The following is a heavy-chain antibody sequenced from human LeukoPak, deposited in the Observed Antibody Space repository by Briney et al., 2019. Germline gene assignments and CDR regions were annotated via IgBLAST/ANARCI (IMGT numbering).Heavy chain of an antibody. CDR1: GYTFSSYT. J-gene: IGHJ4*02. Sequence: GGPLSLSCAASGYTFSSYTMNWVRQAPGKGLEWVSSIPDNGAYSHHADSVKGRFTISRDNARNSLYLDMHNLGAEDTAVYYCVRGDSRDYWGQGTLVTVSS. CDR3: VRGDSRDY. V-gene: IGHV3-21*01. CDR2: IPDNGAYS. D-gene: IGHD6-13*01.